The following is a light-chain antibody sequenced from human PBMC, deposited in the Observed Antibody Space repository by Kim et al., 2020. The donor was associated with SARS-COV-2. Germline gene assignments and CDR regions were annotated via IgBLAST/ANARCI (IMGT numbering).Light chain of an antibody. J-gene: IGLJ1*01. CDR3: TTHGGYNYV. V-gene: IGLV2-8*01. CDR2: EVI. Sequence: PGQSVTISCSGTSSDFGGFNYVSWYQQHPGKAPKLIISEVIKRPSGVPDRFSVSKSGNTASLTFSGLQAEDEADYYCTTHGGYNYVFGTGTQLTVL. CDR1: SSDFGGFNY.